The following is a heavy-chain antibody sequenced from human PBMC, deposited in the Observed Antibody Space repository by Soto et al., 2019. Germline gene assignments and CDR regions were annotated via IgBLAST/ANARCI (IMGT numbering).Heavy chain of an antibody. J-gene: IGHJ4*02. V-gene: IGHV4-34*01. CDR1: GGSFSGYY. CDR3: ARSPRLRYCSSTSCYAGYFDY. Sequence: SETLSLTCAVYGGSFSGYYWSWIRQPPGKGLEWIGEINHSGSTNYNPSLKSRVTISVDTSKNQFSLKLSSVTAADTAVYYCARSPRLRYCSSTSCYAGYFDYWGQGTLVTVSS. CDR2: INHSGST. D-gene: IGHD2-2*01.